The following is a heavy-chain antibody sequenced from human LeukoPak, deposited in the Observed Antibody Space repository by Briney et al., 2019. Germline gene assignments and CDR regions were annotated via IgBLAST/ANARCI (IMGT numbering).Heavy chain of an antibody. J-gene: IGHJ4*02. CDR3: AREGGYSYGDAPLHFDY. Sequence: GGSLRLSCAASGFTVSRNYMSWVRQAPGKGLEWVSIIYSGGRTYYADSVKGRFTISRDNSKNTLYLQMNSLRAADTAVYYCAREGGYSYGDAPLHFDYWGQGTLVTVSS. V-gene: IGHV3-53*01. CDR1: GFTVSRNY. CDR2: IYSGGRT. D-gene: IGHD5-18*01.